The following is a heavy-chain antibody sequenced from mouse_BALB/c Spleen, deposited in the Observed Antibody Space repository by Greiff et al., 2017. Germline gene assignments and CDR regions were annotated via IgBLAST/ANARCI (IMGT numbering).Heavy chain of an antibody. D-gene: IGHD2-12*01. CDR2: ISSGGSYT. CDR3: ARRPYDLYYFDY. V-gene: IGHV5-9-1*01. CDR1: GFTFSSYA. Sequence: EVMLVESGGGLVKPGGSLKLSCAASGFTFSSYAMSWVRQTPEKRLEWVATISSGGSYTYYPDSVKGRFTISRDNAKNTLYLQMSSLRSEDTAMYYCARRPYDLYYFDYWGQGTTRTVSS. J-gene: IGHJ2*01.